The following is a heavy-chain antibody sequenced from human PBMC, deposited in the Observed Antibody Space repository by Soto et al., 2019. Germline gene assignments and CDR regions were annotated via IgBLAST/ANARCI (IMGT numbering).Heavy chain of an antibody. Sequence: QVQLGESGGGLVKPGGSLRLSCAASRFTFSDYYMSWTRQAPGKGLEFISYISSAGSTIYYADSVKGRFTISRDNAKNSLYLQMNSLRVEDTGVYYCAREGEREYSVYGSFGYWGQGTLVTVSS. CDR1: RFTFSDYY. CDR3: AREGEREYSVYGSFGY. CDR2: ISSAGSTI. D-gene: IGHD5-12*01. J-gene: IGHJ4*02. V-gene: IGHV3-11*01.